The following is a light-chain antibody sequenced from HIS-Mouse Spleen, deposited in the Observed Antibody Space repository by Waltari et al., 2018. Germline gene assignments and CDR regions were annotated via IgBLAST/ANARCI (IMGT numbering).Light chain of an antibody. CDR1: ALTTKY. CDR2: EDS. CDR3: YSTDSSGNHRRV. J-gene: IGLJ3*02. V-gene: IGLV3-10*01. Sequence: SYELPQPPSVSVSPGQTARITCSGDALTTKYAYWYQQKSGQAPVLVIYEDSKRPSGIPERFSGSSSGTMATLTISGAQVEDEADYYCYSTDSSGNHRRVFGGGTKLTVL.